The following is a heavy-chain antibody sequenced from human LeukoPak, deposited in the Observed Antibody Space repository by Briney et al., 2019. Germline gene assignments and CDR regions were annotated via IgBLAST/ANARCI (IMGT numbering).Heavy chain of an antibody. V-gene: IGHV1-18*01. CDR2: ISAYNGNT. CDR3: ARDWVRWELLDY. D-gene: IGHD1-26*01. CDR1: GYTFTSYG. J-gene: IGHJ4*02. Sequence: GASVKVSCKASGYTFTSYGISWVRQAPGQGLEWMGWISAYNGNTNYAQKLQGRVTMTTDTSTSTDYMELRSLTSNDTDVYYCARDWVRWELLDYWGQGTLVTVSS.